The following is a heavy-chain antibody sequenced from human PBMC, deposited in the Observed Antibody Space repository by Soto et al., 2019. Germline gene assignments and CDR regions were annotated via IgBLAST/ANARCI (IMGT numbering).Heavy chain of an antibody. CDR3: ARLKEDTAMVDYMDV. J-gene: IGHJ6*03. CDR1: GYTFTSYD. Sequence: ASVKVSCKASGYTFTSYDINWVRQATGQGLEWMGWMNPNSGNTGYAQKFQGRVTMTRNTSISTAYMELSSLRAEDTAVYYCARLKEDTAMVDYMDVWGKGTTVTVSS. V-gene: IGHV1-8*01. CDR2: MNPNSGNT. D-gene: IGHD5-18*01.